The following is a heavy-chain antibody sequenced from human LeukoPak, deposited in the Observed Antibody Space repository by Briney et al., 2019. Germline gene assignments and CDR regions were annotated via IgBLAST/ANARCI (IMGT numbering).Heavy chain of an antibody. V-gene: IGHV3-33*01. D-gene: IGHD6-6*01. CDR3: ARAIGGQLPYYYYMDV. Sequence: GRSLRLSCAASGFTFSSYGMHWVRQAPGKGLEWVAVIWYDGSNKYYADSVKGRFTISRDNSKNTLYLQMNSLRSEDTAVYYCARAIGGQLPYYYYMDVWGKGTTVTVSS. J-gene: IGHJ6*03. CDR1: GFTFSSYG. CDR2: IWYDGSNK.